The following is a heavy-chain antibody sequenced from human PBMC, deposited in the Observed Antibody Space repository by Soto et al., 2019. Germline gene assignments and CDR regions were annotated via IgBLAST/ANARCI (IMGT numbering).Heavy chain of an antibody. CDR1: GYSLTELS. J-gene: IGHJ6*02. CDR3: ATSLELPLGVDI. Sequence: ASVKVSCKVSGYSLTELSIHWVRQAPETGLEWMGSFDPEDGQTINKQKFQDRVTMTGDTSSDTGYMELSNLRSEDTAIYYCATSLELPLGVDIWGQGTTVTVS. CDR2: FDPEDGQT. D-gene: IGHD1-7*01. V-gene: IGHV1-24*01.